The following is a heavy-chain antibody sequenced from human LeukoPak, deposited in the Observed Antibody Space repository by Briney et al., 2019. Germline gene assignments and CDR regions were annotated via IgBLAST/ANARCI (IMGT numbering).Heavy chain of an antibody. Sequence: PSETLSLTCTVSGGSISSYYWSWIRQPPGKGLEWIGYIYYSGSTNYNPSLKSRVTISVDTSKNQFSLKLSSVTAADTAVYYCARLSGGWNYYYGMDVWGQGTTVAVSS. D-gene: IGHD1-1*01. CDR3: ARLSGGWNYYYGMDV. J-gene: IGHJ6*02. CDR2: IYYSGST. CDR1: GGSISSYY. V-gene: IGHV4-59*01.